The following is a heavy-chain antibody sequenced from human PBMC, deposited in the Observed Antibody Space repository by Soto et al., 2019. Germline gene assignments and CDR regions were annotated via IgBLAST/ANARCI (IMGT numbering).Heavy chain of an antibody. D-gene: IGHD6-6*01. J-gene: IGHJ6*02. Sequence: QVQLQESGPGLVKPSQTLSLTCTVSGGSISSGGYYWSWIRQHPGKGLEWIGYIYYSGSTYYNPSLKSRVTISVDTSKNQFSLKLSSVTAADTAVYYCARGEQLVPYYYHGMDVWGQGTTVTVSS. CDR3: ARGEQLVPYYYHGMDV. CDR2: IYYSGST. V-gene: IGHV4-31*03. CDR1: GGSISSGGYY.